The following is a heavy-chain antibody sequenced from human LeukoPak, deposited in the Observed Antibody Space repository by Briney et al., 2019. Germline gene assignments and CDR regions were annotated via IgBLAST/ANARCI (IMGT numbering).Heavy chain of an antibody. V-gene: IGHV3-15*01. CDR1: GFTFSNAW. Sequence: GGSLRLSCAASGFTFSNAWMSRVRQAPGKGLEWVGRIKSKADGGTTDYAAPVKGRFTISRDDSKNTLYLQMNSLKTEDTAVYYCTVDSSGYHDYWGQGTLVTVSS. CDR3: TVDSSGYHDY. D-gene: IGHD3-22*01. CDR2: IKSKADGGTT. J-gene: IGHJ4*02.